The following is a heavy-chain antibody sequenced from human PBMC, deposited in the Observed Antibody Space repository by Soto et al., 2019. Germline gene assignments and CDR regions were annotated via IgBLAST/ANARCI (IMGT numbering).Heavy chain of an antibody. CDR1: GCTFCSYA. CDR3: ASKPSGSWYSGALHI. J-gene: IGHJ3*02. CDR2: IIPIFGTA. Sequence: SVTGSCTTSGCTFCSYAISWVRQAPGQGLEWMGGIIPIFGTANYAQKFQGRVTITADESTSTAYMELSSLRSEDTAVYYCASKPSGSWYSGALHICCQRTMDPVSS. D-gene: IGHD6-13*01. V-gene: IGHV1-69*01.